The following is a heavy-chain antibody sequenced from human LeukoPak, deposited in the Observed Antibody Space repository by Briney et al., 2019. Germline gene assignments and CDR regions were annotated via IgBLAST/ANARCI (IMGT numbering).Heavy chain of an antibody. CDR1: GGSFSGYY. D-gene: IGHD3-10*01. CDR3: ARGPSYYGSGSYIDY. V-gene: IGHV4-34*01. Sequence: SETLSLTCAVYGGSFSGYYWSWIRQPPGKGLELIGKINHSGGTNYNPSLKSRVTISVDTSKTQFSLKLSSVTAADTAVYYCARGPSYYGSGSYIDYWGQGTLVTVSS. J-gene: IGHJ4*02. CDR2: INHSGGT.